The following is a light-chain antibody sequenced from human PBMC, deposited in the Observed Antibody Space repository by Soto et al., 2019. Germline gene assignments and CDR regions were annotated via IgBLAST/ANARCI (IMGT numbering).Light chain of an antibody. CDR2: DVS. CDR3: NSYTGSITLV. CDR1: SSDIGGYNY. Sequence: QSALTQPASVSGSPGQSITISCTGTSSDIGGYNYVSWYQQHPGKAPKLMIYDVSNRPSGVSNRFSGSKSGNTASLTISGLQAEDEADYYCNSYTGSITLVFGGGTKVTVL. J-gene: IGLJ3*02. V-gene: IGLV2-14*03.